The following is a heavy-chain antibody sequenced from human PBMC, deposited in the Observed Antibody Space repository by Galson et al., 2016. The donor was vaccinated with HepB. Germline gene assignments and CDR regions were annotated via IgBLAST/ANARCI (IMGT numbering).Heavy chain of an antibody. CDR2: VSHDGTNK. V-gene: IGHV3-30*04. J-gene: IGHJ4*02. CDR1: GFIFDKYS. CDR3: VRDRTVASPPANRVGVDPRVYCRSPGDY. D-gene: IGHD2-15*01. Sequence: SLRLSCAASGFIFDKYSMHWVRQTRGKGLEWVAVVSHDGTNKYYADSVKGRFTISRDRSRRTVYLQMSSLGAEDTALYYCVRDRTVASPPANRVGVDPRVYCRSPGDYCGQVTLVTVSP.